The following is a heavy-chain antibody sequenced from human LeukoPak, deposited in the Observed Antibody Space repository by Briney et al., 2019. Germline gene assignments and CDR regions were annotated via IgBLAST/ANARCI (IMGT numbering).Heavy chain of an antibody. Sequence: GGSLRLSCAASGNYWMHWVRQAPGKGLVWVSHINSDGSWTSYADSVKGRFAISKDNAKNTVYLQMNSLRAEDTAVYYCVSFYGTYWGRGTLVTVSS. CDR1: GNYW. CDR3: VSFYGTY. CDR2: INSDGSWT. V-gene: IGHV3-74*01. J-gene: IGHJ4*02. D-gene: IGHD2/OR15-2a*01.